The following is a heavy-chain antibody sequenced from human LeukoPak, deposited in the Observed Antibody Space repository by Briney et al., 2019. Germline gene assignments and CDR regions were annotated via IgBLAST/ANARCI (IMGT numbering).Heavy chain of an antibody. D-gene: IGHD2-2*01. J-gene: IGHJ6*02. V-gene: IGHV4-30-4*01. Sequence: PSETLSLTCTVSGASISGSNYYWSRIRQPPGKGLEWIGYIYHSGYTYYNPSLNSRLAISVDTSKNQFSLKLTSVTVADTAVYYCARLTQGWVCSSTGCSSDVWGQGTTVTVSS. CDR2: IYHSGYT. CDR1: GASISGSNYY. CDR3: ARLTQGWVCSSTGCSSDV.